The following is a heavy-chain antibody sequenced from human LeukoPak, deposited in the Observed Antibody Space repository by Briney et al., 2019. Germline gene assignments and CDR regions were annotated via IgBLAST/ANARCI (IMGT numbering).Heavy chain of an antibody. V-gene: IGHV3-48*01. CDR3: ARAMVRGVPHNWSDP. CDR2: IDARSGIT. Sequence: GGSLRLSCAGSGCTFTIFGLNWVRQAPGKVPEWVSYIDARSGITYYADSVQGRFTISRDNAQESVFLQMNSLRADDTAVYYCARAMVRGVPHNWSDPWGQGTLVTVSS. D-gene: IGHD3-10*01. CDR1: GCTFTIFG. J-gene: IGHJ5*02.